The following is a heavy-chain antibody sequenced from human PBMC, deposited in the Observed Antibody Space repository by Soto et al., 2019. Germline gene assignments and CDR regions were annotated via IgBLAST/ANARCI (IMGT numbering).Heavy chain of an antibody. Sequence: SVKVSCKASVGTFSSYAISWVRQAPGQGLEWVGGIIPIFGTANYAQKFQGRVTITADESTSTAYMELSSLRSEDTAVYYCARDTRKGYCSSTSCYTLWFDHWGQGTLVTVSS. D-gene: IGHD2-2*02. CDR3: ARDTRKGYCSSTSCYTLWFDH. CDR2: IIPIFGTA. CDR1: VGTFSSYA. J-gene: IGHJ5*02. V-gene: IGHV1-69*13.